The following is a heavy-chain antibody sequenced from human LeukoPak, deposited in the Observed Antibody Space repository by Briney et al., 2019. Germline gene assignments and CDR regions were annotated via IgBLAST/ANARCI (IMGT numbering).Heavy chain of an antibody. Sequence: GGSLRLSCAASGFTFSSYGMHWVRQAPGKGLEWVAVIWYDGSNKYYADSVKGRFTISRDNSKNTLYLQMNSLSAEDPAVYYCAKDLSSWNRAHDMVDYWGQGTLVTVSS. J-gene: IGHJ4*02. D-gene: IGHD1-1*01. CDR1: GFTFSSYG. V-gene: IGHV3-30*02. CDR3: AKDLSSWNRAHDMVDY. CDR2: IWYDGSNK.